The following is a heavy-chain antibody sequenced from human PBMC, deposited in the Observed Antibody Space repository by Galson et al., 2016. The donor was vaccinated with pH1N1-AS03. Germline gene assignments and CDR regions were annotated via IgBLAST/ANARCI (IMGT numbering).Heavy chain of an antibody. CDR3: AEDPIQYGDYVWYFDY. J-gene: IGHJ4*02. CDR1: GFIFSNYA. V-gene: IGHV3-23*01. Sequence: SLRLSCAASGFIFSNYAMSWVRQAPGKGLEWVSAITSRGSTYYADSVKGRFTISRDNSKNTLYLQMNSLRAEDTAVYYCAEDPIQYGDYVWYFDYWGQGTLVTVSS. CDR2: ITSRGST. D-gene: IGHD4-17*01.